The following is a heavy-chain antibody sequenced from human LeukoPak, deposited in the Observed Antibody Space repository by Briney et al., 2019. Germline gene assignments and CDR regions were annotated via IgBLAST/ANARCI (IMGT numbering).Heavy chain of an antibody. Sequence: ASVKVSCKASGYTFTDYYMHWVRQAPGQGLEWMGWINPNSGGTNYAQKFQGRVTMTRDTSISTAYMELSRLRSDDTAVYYCARDKGPIAVAGDYWGQGTLVTVSS. D-gene: IGHD6-19*01. CDR2: INPNSGGT. V-gene: IGHV1-2*02. CDR1: GYTFTDYY. J-gene: IGHJ4*02. CDR3: ARDKGPIAVAGDY.